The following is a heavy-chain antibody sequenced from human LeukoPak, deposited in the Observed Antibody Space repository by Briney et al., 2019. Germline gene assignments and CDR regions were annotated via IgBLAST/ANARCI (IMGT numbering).Heavy chain of an antibody. CDR1: GFTFSSYD. V-gene: IGHV3-13*04. D-gene: IGHD2-21*02. J-gene: IGHJ5*02. CDR3: ARGLPGGFDP. CDR2: ISSAGDT. Sequence: GGSLRLSCAATGFTFSSYDMLWVRQATGKGLEWVSGISSAGDTFYPGSVKGRFTISRENAKNSVYLQMNSLRAGDTAVYYCARGLPGGFDPWGQGTQVTVSS.